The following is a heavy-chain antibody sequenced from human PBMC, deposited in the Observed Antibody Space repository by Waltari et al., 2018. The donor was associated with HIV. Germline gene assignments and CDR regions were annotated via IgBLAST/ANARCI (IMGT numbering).Heavy chain of an antibody. CDR2: IFWNGKAS. Sequence: VQVTESGGGFVEHGRSLTLSCAASGFIFEDYSMHWVLELPGKGLEWVGGIFWNGKASDYADSVECRFIISRDKANTSLFLHMSSVKAEDTALYYCVKDGGDGYEPGRAGDEVVNIWGRGTMVIVSS. V-gene: IGHV3-9*01. CDR1: GFIFEDYS. J-gene: IGHJ3*02. D-gene: IGHD5-12*01. CDR3: VKDGGDGYEPGRAGDEVVNI.